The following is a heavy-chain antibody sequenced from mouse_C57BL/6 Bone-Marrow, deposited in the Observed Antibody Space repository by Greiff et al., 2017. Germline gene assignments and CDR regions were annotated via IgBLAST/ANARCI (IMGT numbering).Heavy chain of an antibody. J-gene: IGHJ2*01. D-gene: IGHD2-1*01. V-gene: IGHV1-54*01. Sequence: VKVVESGAELVRPGTSVKVSCKASGYAFTNYLIEWVKQRPGQGLEWIGVINPGSGGTNYNEKFKGKATLTADKSSSTAYMQLSSLTSEDSAVYFCARERGYGNYQYYLDYWGQGTTLTVSS. CDR2: INPGSGGT. CDR1: GYAFTNYL. CDR3: ARERGYGNYQYYLDY.